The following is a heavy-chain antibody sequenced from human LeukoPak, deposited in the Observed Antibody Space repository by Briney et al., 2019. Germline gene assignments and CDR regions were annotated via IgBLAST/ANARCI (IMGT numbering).Heavy chain of an antibody. CDR1: GFTISSHG. Sequence: GGSLRLSCAVSGFTISSHGMHWVRQAPGKGLEWVANIKQDGSKKSYVDSEKGRFTISRDNAKNSLYLQMNSLRAEDTAIYYCTRVGYIDEGIDYWGQGTLVTVSS. CDR3: TRVGYIDEGIDY. D-gene: IGHD5-24*01. V-gene: IGHV3-7*04. CDR2: IKQDGSKK. J-gene: IGHJ4*02.